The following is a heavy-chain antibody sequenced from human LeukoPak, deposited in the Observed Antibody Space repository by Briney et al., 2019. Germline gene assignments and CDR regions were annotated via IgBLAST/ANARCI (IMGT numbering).Heavy chain of an antibody. CDR1: GGSFSGYY. Sequence: SETLSLTCAVYGGSFSGYYWSWIRQPPGKGLEWIGEINHSGSTNYNPSLKSRVTISVDTSKNQFSLKLSSVTAADTAVYYCARDSSSSHYYYYYMDVWGKGTTVTVSS. D-gene: IGHD6-6*01. V-gene: IGHV4-34*01. J-gene: IGHJ6*03. CDR3: ARDSSSSHYYYYYMDV. CDR2: INHSGST.